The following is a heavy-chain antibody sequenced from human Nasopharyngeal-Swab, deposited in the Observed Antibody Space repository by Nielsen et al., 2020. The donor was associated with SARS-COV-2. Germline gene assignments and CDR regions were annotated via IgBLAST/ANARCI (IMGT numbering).Heavy chain of an antibody. V-gene: IGHV4-34*01. J-gene: IGHJ5*02. CDR3: ARRVKYSSSWYKRLSWFDP. CDR2: LNHSGST. D-gene: IGHD6-13*01. CDR1: GGSFSGYY. Sequence: SETLSLTCAVYGGSFSGYYWSWIRQPPGKGLEWIGELNHSGSTNYNPSLKSRVTISVDTSKNQFSLKLSSVTAADTAVYYCARRVKYSSSWYKRLSWFDPWGQGTLVTVSS.